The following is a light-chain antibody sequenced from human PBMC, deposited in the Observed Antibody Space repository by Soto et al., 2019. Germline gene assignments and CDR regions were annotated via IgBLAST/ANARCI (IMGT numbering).Light chain of an antibody. Sequence: EIVLTQSPATLSLSPVEMATLFCSASQSSSSYVAWYQQTPGQPPRLLIYGASSRATGIPDRCSGSGSGTDFTLTISRLEPEDFAVYYCQQYGSSPRTFGQGTKVDIK. V-gene: IGKV3-20*01. J-gene: IGKJ1*01. CDR3: QQYGSSPRT. CDR1: QSSSSY. CDR2: GAS.